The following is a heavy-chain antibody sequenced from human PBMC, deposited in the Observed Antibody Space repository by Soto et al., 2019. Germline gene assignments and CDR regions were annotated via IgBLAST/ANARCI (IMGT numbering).Heavy chain of an antibody. Sequence: ASVKVSCKASGYTFTSYAMHSVRQAPGQRLEWMGWINAGNGNTKYSQKFQGRVTITRDTSASTAYMELSSLRSEDTAVYYCARITMVRGMAPWGQGTLVTVSS. J-gene: IGHJ5*02. D-gene: IGHD3-10*01. CDR1: GYTFTSYA. V-gene: IGHV1-3*01. CDR2: INAGNGNT. CDR3: ARITMVRGMAP.